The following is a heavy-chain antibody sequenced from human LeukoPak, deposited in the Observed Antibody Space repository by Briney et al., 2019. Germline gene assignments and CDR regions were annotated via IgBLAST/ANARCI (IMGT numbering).Heavy chain of an antibody. Sequence: AGGSLRLPCAASGFIFSSYEMNRVRQAPGKGLEWVSYISSSGSTIYYADSVKGRFTISRDNSKNTVYLQMNTLRDEDTAVYYCARAVGPFDYWGQGTLVTVSS. CDR1: GFIFSSYE. D-gene: IGHD3-16*01. V-gene: IGHV3-48*03. J-gene: IGHJ4*02. CDR2: ISSSGSTI. CDR3: ARAVGPFDY.